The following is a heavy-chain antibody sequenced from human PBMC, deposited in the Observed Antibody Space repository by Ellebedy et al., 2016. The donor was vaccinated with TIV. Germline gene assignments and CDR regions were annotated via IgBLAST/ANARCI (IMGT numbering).Heavy chain of an antibody. Sequence: GESLKISCAASGFTFSDYSMNWVRQAPGKGLEWVSSISSSGNYRYHGDSVKGRFTISRDNAKNSLYLQMNSLRAEDTAVYYCARGLLSSWNYDPGFFHHWGQGTLVTVSS. V-gene: IGHV3-21*01. CDR2: ISSSGNYR. D-gene: IGHD1-7*01. CDR3: ARGLLSSWNYDPGFFHH. J-gene: IGHJ1*01. CDR1: GFTFSDYS.